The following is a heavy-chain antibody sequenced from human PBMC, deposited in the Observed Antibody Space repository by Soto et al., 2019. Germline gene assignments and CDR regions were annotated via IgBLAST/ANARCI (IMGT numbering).Heavy chain of an antibody. J-gene: IGHJ4*02. D-gene: IGHD2-8*02. CDR2: ISFDGDK. V-gene: IGHV3-30*03. CDR3: ARDYARGWCQF. Sequence: RGKGLEWVALISFDGDKYYVDSVKGRFTISRDNPTNTVYLQMSRLRPEDTGVYYCARDYARGWCQFWGQGTLVTVSS.